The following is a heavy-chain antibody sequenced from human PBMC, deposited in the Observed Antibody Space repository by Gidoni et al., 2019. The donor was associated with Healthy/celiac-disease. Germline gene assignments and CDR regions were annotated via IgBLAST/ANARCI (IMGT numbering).Heavy chain of an antibody. J-gene: IGHJ4*02. CDR1: GRSISSSSFY. V-gene: IGHV4-39*01. D-gene: IGHD3-3*01. CDR3: ARHDRRLRFLEWLPTAFDY. Sequence: QLQLQESGPGLVKPSETLSLTCTVSGRSISSSSFYWGWIRQPPGKGLEWIGGIYYSGSTYYNPSLKSRVTISVDTSKNQFSLKLSSVTAADTAVYYCARHDRRLRFLEWLPTAFDYWGQGTLVTVSS. CDR2: IYYSGST.